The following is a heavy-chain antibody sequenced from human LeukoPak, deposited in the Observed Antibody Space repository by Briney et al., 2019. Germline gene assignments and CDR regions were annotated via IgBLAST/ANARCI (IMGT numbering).Heavy chain of an antibody. CDR3: ARGARENTAIDY. J-gene: IGHJ4*02. Sequence: ASVKVSCKASGYTFTSYDINWVRQATGQGLEWMGWMNPNSGNTGYAQKFQGRVTMTRNTSISTAYMELSSLRSEDTAVYYCARGARENTAIDYWGQGTLVTVSS. D-gene: IGHD5-18*01. CDR2: MNPNSGNT. V-gene: IGHV1-8*01. CDR1: GYTFTSYD.